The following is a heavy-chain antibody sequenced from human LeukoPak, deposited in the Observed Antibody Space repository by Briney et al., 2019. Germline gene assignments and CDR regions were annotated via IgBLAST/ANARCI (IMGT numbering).Heavy chain of an antibody. CDR3: ANLYDFWSGLDY. V-gene: IGHV3-23*01. Sequence: LAGGSLRLSCAASGFTFSSYAMSWVRQAPGKGLEWVSGISGSGSSTYYADSVKGRFTISRDNSNNTLYLQMNSLRAEDTAVYYCANLYDFWSGLDYWGQGTPVTVSS. J-gene: IGHJ4*02. CDR2: ISGSGSST. CDR1: GFTFSSYA. D-gene: IGHD3-3*01.